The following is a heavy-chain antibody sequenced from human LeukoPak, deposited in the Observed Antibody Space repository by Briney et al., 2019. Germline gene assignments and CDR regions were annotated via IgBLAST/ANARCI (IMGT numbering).Heavy chain of an antibody. CDR1: GGSISSYY. CDR2: IFYSGGS. J-gene: IGHJ3*02. D-gene: IGHD2-2*01. Sequence: PSETLSLTCTVSGGSISSYYWTWIRQPPGKGLEWIGYIFYSGGSNYNPSLKSRVTISVDTSKNHFSLKLSSVTAAYTAVYYCARLGSTFDIWGQGTMVTVSS. V-gene: IGHV4-59*08. CDR3: ARLGSTFDI.